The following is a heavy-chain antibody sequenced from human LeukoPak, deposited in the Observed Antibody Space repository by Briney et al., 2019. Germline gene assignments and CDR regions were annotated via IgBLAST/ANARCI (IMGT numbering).Heavy chain of an antibody. Sequence: PSETLSLTCSVSGGSIRSSGYFWGWIRQPPGKALEWIGSIYYGGTTYYNPSLKSRVTISVDTSKKQFSLKLSSVTAADTAFYYCARQRDYYDSSGQSDFDSWGQGTVVTVSS. CDR3: ARQRDYYDSSGQSDFDS. CDR1: GGSIRSSGYF. V-gene: IGHV4-39*01. CDR2: IYYGGTT. D-gene: IGHD3-22*01. J-gene: IGHJ4*02.